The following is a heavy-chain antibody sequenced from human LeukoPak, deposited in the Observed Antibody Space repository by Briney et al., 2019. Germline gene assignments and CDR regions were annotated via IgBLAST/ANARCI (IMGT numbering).Heavy chain of an antibody. Sequence: SETLSLTCTVSGGSISSSSYYWGWIRQPPGKGLEWIGNIYYSGSTYYNPSLKSRVTISVDTSKNQFSLKLSSVTAADTAVYYCARGPWWTARYSHYFDYWGQGTLVTVSS. CDR1: GGSISSSSYY. D-gene: IGHD2-15*01. J-gene: IGHJ4*02. V-gene: IGHV4-39*07. CDR2: IYYSGST. CDR3: ARGPWWTARYSHYFDY.